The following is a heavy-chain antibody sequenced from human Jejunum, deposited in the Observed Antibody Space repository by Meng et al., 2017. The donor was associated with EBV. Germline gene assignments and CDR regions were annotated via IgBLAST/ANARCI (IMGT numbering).Heavy chain of an antibody. Sequence: QVQRVQSGAEVNRPGASVQVSCKASGYTFTTHHINWVRQATGQGLEYMGWMSPDNGDTGYAQNSQGRLTMTRDTSISTAYMELSSLTSDDTAVYYCARGDGYNLYWGQGTLVTVSS. CDR2: MSPDNGDT. V-gene: IGHV1-8*01. CDR3: ARGDGYNLY. D-gene: IGHD5-24*01. CDR1: GYTFTTHH. J-gene: IGHJ4*02.